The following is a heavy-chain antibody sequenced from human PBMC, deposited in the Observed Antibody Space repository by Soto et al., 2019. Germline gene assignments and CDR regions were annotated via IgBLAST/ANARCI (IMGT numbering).Heavy chain of an antibody. CDR2: IWYDGSNK. CDR3: ARDDIPGIAVATYGMDV. CDR1: GFTFSDYG. J-gene: IGHJ6*02. Sequence: GASVKVSCAASGFTFSDYGMHWVRQAPGKGLEWVAVIWYDGSNKYYADSVKGRFTISRDNSKNTLYLQMNSLRAEDTAVYYCARDDIPGIAVATYGMDVWGQGTTVTVS. V-gene: IGHV3-33*01. D-gene: IGHD6-19*01.